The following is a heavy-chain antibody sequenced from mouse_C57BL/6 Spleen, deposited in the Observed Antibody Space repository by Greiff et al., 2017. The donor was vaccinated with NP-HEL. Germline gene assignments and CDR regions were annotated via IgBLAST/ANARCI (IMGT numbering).Heavy chain of an antibody. CDR2: IWWDDDK. V-gene: IGHV8-8*01. CDR1: GFSLSTFGMG. D-gene: IGHD1-1*01. J-gene: IGHJ2*01. Sequence: QVTLKECGPGILQPSQTLSLTCSFSGFSLSTFGMGVGWIRQPSGKGLEWLAHIWWDDDKYYNPALKSRLTISKDTSKNQVFLKIANVDTADTATYYCARSTVVATYDYFDYWGQGTTLTVSS. CDR3: ARSTVVATYDYFDY.